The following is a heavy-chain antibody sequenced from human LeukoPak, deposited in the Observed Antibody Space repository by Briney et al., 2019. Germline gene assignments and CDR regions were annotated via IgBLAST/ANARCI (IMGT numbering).Heavy chain of an antibody. CDR2: ITTGDGNT. J-gene: IGHJ2*01. V-gene: IGHV3-23*01. CDR1: GFTFSSYT. D-gene: IGHD3-3*01. CDR3: AKRSLSGTWYFDL. Sequence: GGSLRLSCAASGFTFSSYTMTWVRQAPGKGLKWVSTITTGDGNTYYADSVKGRFTISRDNSDKTLYLQMNSLRAEDTAVYYCAKRSLSGTWYFDLWGRGTLVIVSS.